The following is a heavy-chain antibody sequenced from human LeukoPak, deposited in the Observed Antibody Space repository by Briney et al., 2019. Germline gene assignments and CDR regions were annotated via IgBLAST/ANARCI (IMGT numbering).Heavy chain of an antibody. Sequence: ASVKVSCKTSGGTFSSYAISWVRQAPGQGLEWMGGIIPIFGTANYAQKFQGRVTITADESTSTAYMELSSLRSEDTAVYYCARGRRWLQPYAFDIWGQGTMVTVSS. J-gene: IGHJ3*02. CDR1: GGTFSSYA. D-gene: IGHD5-24*01. CDR2: IIPIFGTA. V-gene: IGHV1-69*13. CDR3: ARGRRWLQPYAFDI.